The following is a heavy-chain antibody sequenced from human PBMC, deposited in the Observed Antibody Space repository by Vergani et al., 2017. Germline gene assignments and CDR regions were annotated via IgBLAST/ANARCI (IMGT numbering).Heavy chain of an antibody. CDR1: GYIFNSYY. V-gene: IGHV1-46*02. CDR2: LDPRGGPP. Sequence: QVQLVQSGAAVKKPGASAKLSCKSSGYIFNSYYIHWVRPAPGQGLEWMGLLDPRGGPPTYAEKFEGRVTLTSDTSTSTFYMELRSLRSDDTAVYYCVRPGXDYRNMITYFLDYWGQGSLVSVSS. CDR3: VRPGXDYRNMITYFLDY. J-gene: IGHJ4*02. D-gene: IGHD3-16*01.